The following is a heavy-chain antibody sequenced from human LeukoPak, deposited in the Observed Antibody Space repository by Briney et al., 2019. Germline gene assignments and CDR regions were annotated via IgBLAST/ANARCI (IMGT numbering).Heavy chain of an antibody. CDR3: ARDGSIAAAGNPLDP. Sequence: ETLSLTCAVSGGSISSGGYSWSWIRQPPGKGLEWVSSISSSSSYIYYADSVKGRFTISRDNAKNSLYLQMNSLRAEDTAVYYCARDGSIAAAGNPLDPWGQGTLVTVSS. J-gene: IGHJ5*02. V-gene: IGHV3-21*01. D-gene: IGHD6-13*01. CDR1: GGSISSGGYS. CDR2: ISSSSSYI.